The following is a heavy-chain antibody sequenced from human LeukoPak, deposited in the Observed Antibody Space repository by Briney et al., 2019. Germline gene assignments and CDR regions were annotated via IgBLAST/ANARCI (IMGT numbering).Heavy chain of an antibody. CDR1: GYSISSGYY. CDR3: ARDYAGYDYVWGSYRLRGGPDAFDI. CDR2: IYHSGST. Sequence: SETQSLTCTVSGYSISSGYYWGWIRQPPGQGLEWIGSIYHSGSTYYNPSLKSRVTISVDTSKNQFSLKLSSVTAADTAVYYCARDYAGYDYVWGSYRLRGGPDAFDIWGQGTMVTVSS. V-gene: IGHV4-38-2*02. D-gene: IGHD3-16*02. J-gene: IGHJ3*02.